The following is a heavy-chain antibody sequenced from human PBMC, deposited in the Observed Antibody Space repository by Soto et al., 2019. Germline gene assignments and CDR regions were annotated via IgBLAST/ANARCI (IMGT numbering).Heavy chain of an antibody. CDR2: ISYSGTT. V-gene: IGHV4-31*03. Sequence: QLQESGPGLVKPSQTLSLTCTVSGGSISSGIYYWSWIRQYPGEGLEWIGCISYSGTTYYNPSLKSRLTISADTSKNQFSLNLSSVTAAHTAVYYCARGVKVWGQGTAVTVSS. CDR3: ARGVKV. CDR1: GGSISSGIYY. J-gene: IGHJ6*02.